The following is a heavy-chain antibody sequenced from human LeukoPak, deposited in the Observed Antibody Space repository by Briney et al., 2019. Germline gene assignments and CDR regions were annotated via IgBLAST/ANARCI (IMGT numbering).Heavy chain of an antibody. J-gene: IGHJ4*02. CDR2: IYSGGST. CDR3: ARALMIVGYFDN. CDR1: GFTVSSNY. V-gene: IGHV3-66*01. D-gene: IGHD3-22*01. Sequence: GGSLRLSCAASGFTVSSNYMSWVRQAPGKGLEWVSVIYSGGSTYYADSVKGRFTIARDNSRNTLYLQMNSLRTEDTAVYYCARALMIVGYFDNWGQGTLVTASS.